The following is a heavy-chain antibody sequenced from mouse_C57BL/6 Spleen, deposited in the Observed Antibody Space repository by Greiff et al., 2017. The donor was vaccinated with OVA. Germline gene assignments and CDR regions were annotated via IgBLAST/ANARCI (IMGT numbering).Heavy chain of an antibody. CDR2: IDPSDSYT. Sequence: QVQLQQPGAELVMPGASVKLSCKASGFTFTSYWMHWVQQRPGQGLEWIGEIDPSDSYTNYNQKFTGKSTLTVDKTSSTPYMQLSSLTAEDSAVYYCARRGALLEGFAYWGQGTLVTVSA. V-gene: IGHV1-69*01. CDR3: ARRGALLEGFAY. D-gene: IGHD3-1*01. J-gene: IGHJ3*01. CDR1: GFTFTSYW.